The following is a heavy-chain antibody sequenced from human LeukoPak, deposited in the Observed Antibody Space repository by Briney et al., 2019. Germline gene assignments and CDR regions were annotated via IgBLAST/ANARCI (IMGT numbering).Heavy chain of an antibody. V-gene: IGHV4-59*12. CDR3: ARAWGIAAAVFDY. J-gene: IGHJ4*02. D-gene: IGHD6-13*01. CDR2: IYYSGST. Sequence: SETLSLTCTVSGGSISSYYWSWIRQPPGKGLEWIGDIYYSGSTNYNPSLKSRVTISVDTSKNQFSLKLSSVTAADTAVYYCARAWGIAAAVFDYWGQGTLVTVSS. CDR1: GGSISSYY.